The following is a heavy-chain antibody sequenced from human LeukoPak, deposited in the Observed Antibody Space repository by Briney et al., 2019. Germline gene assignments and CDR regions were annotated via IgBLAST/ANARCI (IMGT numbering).Heavy chain of an antibody. CDR3: AKDIRYYGDYGGGYDY. J-gene: IGHJ4*02. Sequence: PGGSLRLSCAASGFTFDDYAMHWVRQAPGKGLEWVSGISWNSGSIGYADSVKGRFTISRDNAKNSLYLQMNSLRAEDTALYYCAKDIRYYGDYGGGYDYWGQGTLVTVSS. CDR1: GFTFDDYA. V-gene: IGHV3-9*01. D-gene: IGHD4-17*01. CDR2: ISWNSGSI.